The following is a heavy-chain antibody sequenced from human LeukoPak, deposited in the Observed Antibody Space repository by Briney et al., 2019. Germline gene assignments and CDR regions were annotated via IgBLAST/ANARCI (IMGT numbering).Heavy chain of an antibody. D-gene: IGHD2-2*02. CDR3: ARGTVVPAAIAHEQQPYYYYYMDV. Sequence: SVKVSCKASGGTFSSYAISWVRQTPGQGLEWMGGIIPIFGTANYAQKFQGRVTITADESTSTAYMELSSLRSEDTAVYYCARGTVVPAAIAHEQQPYYYYYMDVWGKGTTVTVSS. CDR1: GGTFSSYA. J-gene: IGHJ6*03. CDR2: IIPIFGTA. V-gene: IGHV1-69*13.